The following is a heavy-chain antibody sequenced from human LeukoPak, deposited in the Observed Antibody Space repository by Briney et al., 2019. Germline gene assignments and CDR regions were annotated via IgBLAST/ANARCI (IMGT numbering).Heavy chain of an antibody. D-gene: IGHD6-13*01. Sequence: PGGSLRLSCAASGFTLSSYWMHWVRQAPGKGLVWVTRINVDGSTTNYAESAKGRFTISRDNAKNTVYLQMNSLRVKDTAVYYCTRDRQQLVFDNWGQGTLVTVSS. V-gene: IGHV3-74*01. CDR2: INVDGSTT. CDR3: TRDRQQLVFDN. CDR1: GFTLSSYW. J-gene: IGHJ4*02.